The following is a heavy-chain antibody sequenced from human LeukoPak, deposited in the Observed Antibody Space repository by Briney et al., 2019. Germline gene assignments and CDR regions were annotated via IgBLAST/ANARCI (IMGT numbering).Heavy chain of an antibody. V-gene: IGHV3-11*06. J-gene: IGHJ4*02. CDR1: GFTFSDYY. D-gene: IGHD6-19*01. Sequence: GGSLRLSCAASGFTFSDYYMSWIRQAPGKGLEWVSYISSSSSYTNYADSVKGRFTISRDNAKNSLNLQMNSLRAEDTAVYYCARVLLYSSGWYYFDYWGQGTLVTVSS. CDR3: ARVLLYSSGWYYFDY. CDR2: ISSSSSYT.